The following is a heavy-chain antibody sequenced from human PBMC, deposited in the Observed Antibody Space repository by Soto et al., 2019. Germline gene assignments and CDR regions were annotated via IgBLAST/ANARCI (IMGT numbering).Heavy chain of an antibody. J-gene: IGHJ6*02. CDR2: IDPSDSYT. Sequence: GESLKISCKGSGYSFTSYWISWVRQMPGKGLEWMGRIDPSDSYTNYSPSFQGHVTISADKSISTAYLQWSSLKASDTAMYYCARQGDDSSGYRPYYYYGMDVWGQGTTVNVSS. CDR1: GYSFTSYW. V-gene: IGHV5-10-1*01. D-gene: IGHD3-22*01. CDR3: ARQGDDSSGYRPYYYYGMDV.